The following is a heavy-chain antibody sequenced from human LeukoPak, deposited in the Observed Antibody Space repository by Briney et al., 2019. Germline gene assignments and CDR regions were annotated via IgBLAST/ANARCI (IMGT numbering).Heavy chain of an antibody. CDR2: AHSSGST. CDR1: GDSISSYF. D-gene: IGHD1-14*01. Sequence: SETLSLTCTVSGDSISSYFWSWIRQPPGKGLEWIGYAHSSGSTNYNPSLKSRVTISADASKNQFSLNLRSVTAADTAVYYCARDSHSIDITTPGGFDPWGQGTLVTVSS. V-gene: IGHV4-59*01. CDR3: ARDSHSIDITTPGGFDP. J-gene: IGHJ5*02.